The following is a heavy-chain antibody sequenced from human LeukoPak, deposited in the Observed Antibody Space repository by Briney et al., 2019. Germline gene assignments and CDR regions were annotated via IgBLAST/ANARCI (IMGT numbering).Heavy chain of an antibody. D-gene: IGHD6-19*01. J-gene: IGHJ6*03. CDR1: GGSISSGSYY. Sequence: PSETLSLTCTVSGGSISSGSYYWSWIRQPAGKGLEWIGRIYTSGSTNYNPSLKSRVTMSVDTSKNQFSLKLSSVTAADTAVYYCARGLRSGWYAPRNTYYYYYMDVWGKGTTVTVSS. V-gene: IGHV4-61*02. CDR2: IYTSGST. CDR3: ARGLRSGWYAPRNTYYYYYMDV.